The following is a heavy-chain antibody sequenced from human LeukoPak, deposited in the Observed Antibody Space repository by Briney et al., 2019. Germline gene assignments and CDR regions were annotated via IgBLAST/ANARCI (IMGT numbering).Heavy chain of an antibody. Sequence: GGSLRLSCVGSGFTLSDNCMTWVRLAPGWGLEWVANIKHDGSEKNYVDSVKGRFTISRDNAKNSVYLQMDRLRAEDTAVYYCARARYLNSCGQGTLVTVPS. CDR2: IKHDGSEK. D-gene: IGHD2-15*01. V-gene: IGHV3-7*01. CDR1: GFTLSDNC. CDR3: ARARYLNS. J-gene: IGHJ4*02.